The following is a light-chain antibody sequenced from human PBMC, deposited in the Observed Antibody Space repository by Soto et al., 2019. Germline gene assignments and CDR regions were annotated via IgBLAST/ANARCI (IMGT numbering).Light chain of an antibody. V-gene: IGLV1-44*01. CDR2: SND. J-gene: IGLJ1*01. Sequence: QSVVTQPPSASGTPGQRVTISCSGSRSNIGSNTVTWYQQLPGTAPKLLIHSNDQRPSGVPDRFSGSKSGTSASLAISGLQSEDEADYYCATWDDSLNGYVFGTGTKLTVL. CDR1: RSNIGSNT. CDR3: ATWDDSLNGYV.